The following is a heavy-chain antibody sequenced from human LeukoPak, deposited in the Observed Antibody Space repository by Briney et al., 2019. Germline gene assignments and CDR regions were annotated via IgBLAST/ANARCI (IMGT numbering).Heavy chain of an antibody. Sequence: ASVKVSCKASGYTFTSNPMYWMRQAPGQGLEWMGWINTVNGDTKCSQNFQGRITITGDTSASTAYMELSGLGSEDTAVYYCARKNYFASGSYSDFDFWGQGTLVTVSS. J-gene: IGHJ4*02. CDR1: GYTFTSNP. V-gene: IGHV1-3*04. CDR3: ARKNYFASGSYSDFDF. D-gene: IGHD3-10*01. CDR2: INTVNGDT.